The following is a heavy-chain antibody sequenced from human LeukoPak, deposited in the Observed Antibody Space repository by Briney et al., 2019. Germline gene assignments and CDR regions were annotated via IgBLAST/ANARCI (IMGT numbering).Heavy chain of an antibody. CDR3: ADRGDYCTNGVCLH. J-gene: IGHJ4*02. Sequence: GGSLRLSCAASGFTFSGSAMHWVRQASGKGLEWVGRIRGKANSYATAYAASVKGRFTISRDDSKNTAYLQMNSLRAEDTAVYYCADRGDYCTNGVCLHWGQGTLVTVSS. CDR2: IRGKANSYAT. D-gene: IGHD2-8*01. V-gene: IGHV3-73*01. CDR1: GFTFSGSA.